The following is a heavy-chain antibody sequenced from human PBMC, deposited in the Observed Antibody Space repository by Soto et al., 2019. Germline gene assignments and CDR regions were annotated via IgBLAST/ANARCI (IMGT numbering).Heavy chain of an antibody. CDR1: GGTFSSYA. CDR2: IIPIFGTA. D-gene: IGHD2-8*01. J-gene: IGHJ3*02. V-gene: IGHV1-69*13. Sequence: SVKVSCKASGGTFSSYAISWVRQAPGQGLEWMGGIIPIFGTANYAQKFQGRVTITADESTSTAYMELSSLRSEDTAVYYCARTPIELMTHYDAFDIWGQGAMVTVSS. CDR3: ARTPIELMTHYDAFDI.